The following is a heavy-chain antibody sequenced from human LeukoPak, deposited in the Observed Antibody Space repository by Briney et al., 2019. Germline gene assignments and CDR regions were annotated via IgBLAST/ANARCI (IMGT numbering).Heavy chain of an antibody. J-gene: IGHJ4*02. Sequence: GGSLRLSCAASGFTFSSYAMSWVRQAPGKGLEWVSAISGSGGSTYYADSVKGRFTISRDNSKNTLYLQMDSLRAEDTAVYYCAKVYDSSGYLFDYWGQGTLVTVSS. CDR2: ISGSGGST. CDR1: GFTFSSYA. D-gene: IGHD3-22*01. CDR3: AKVYDSSGYLFDY. V-gene: IGHV3-23*01.